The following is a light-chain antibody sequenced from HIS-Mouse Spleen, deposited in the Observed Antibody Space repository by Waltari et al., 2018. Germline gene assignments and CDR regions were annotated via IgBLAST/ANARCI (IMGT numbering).Light chain of an antibody. CDR2: AAS. CDR1: QSISSY. J-gene: IGKJ2*01. V-gene: IGKV1-39*01. Sequence: DIQMTQSPSSLSASVGDRVTITCRASQSISSYLNWYQQKPGKAPKLLIYAASSLQRWVPSRFSGSGSGTDFTLTISSLQPEDFATYYCQQSYSTPNTFGQGTKLEIK. CDR3: QQSYSTPNT.